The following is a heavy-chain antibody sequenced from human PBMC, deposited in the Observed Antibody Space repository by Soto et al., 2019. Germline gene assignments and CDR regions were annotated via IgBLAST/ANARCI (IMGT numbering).Heavy chain of an antibody. CDR1: GYAFTTYG. J-gene: IGHJ4*02. D-gene: IGHD1-1*01. V-gene: IGHV1-18*01. CDR2: ISAHNGNT. Sequence: QVHLVQSGAEVKKPGASVKVSCQGSGYAFTTYGITWVRQAPGQGLERMGWISAHNGNTNYAQRRQGRVTGTRETSTCAAYMEMRSLRYDDTAVYYCARGRYGDYWGQGALVTVSS. CDR3: ARGRYGDY.